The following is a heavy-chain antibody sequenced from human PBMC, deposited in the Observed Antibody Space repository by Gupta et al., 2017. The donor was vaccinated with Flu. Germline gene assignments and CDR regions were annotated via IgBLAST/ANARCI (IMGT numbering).Heavy chain of an antibody. Sequence: APVKGLEWVSGMSWNSGTMEYADSVKGRFTSSRDNARSCLYLQLNSLRAEDTALYYCEKVRRRYMYGENCFDTWGQGTLVTVSS. V-gene: IGHV3-9*01. J-gene: IGHJ5*02. D-gene: IGHD4-17*01. CDR3: EKVRRRYMYGENCFDT. CDR2: MSWNSGTM.